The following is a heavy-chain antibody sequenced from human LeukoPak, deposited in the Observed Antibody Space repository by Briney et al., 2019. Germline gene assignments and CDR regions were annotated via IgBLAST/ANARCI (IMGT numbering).Heavy chain of an antibody. CDR2: ISNNGGYT. J-gene: IGHJ4*02. Sequence: GGSLRLSCAASGFTFSSSAMSWVRQAPGKGLEWVSAISNNGGYTYYADSVQGRFTISRDNSKSTLCLQMNSLRAEDTAVYYCAKQLGYCSDGSCYFPYWGQGTLATVSS. CDR3: AKQLGYCSDGSCYFPY. V-gene: IGHV3-23*01. CDR1: GFTFSSSA. D-gene: IGHD2-15*01.